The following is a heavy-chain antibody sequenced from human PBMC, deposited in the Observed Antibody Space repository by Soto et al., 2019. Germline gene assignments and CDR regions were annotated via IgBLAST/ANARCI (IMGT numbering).Heavy chain of an antibody. CDR3: GHRSSIFDFWGNDQ. CDR2: IYWNGDK. CDR1: GFSLTTGGLG. D-gene: IGHD3-3*01. V-gene: IGHV2-5*01. J-gene: IGHJ4*02. Sequence: QITLKASGPALVNPTQTLTVTCTFSGFSLTTGGLGVGWIRQPPGQALERLALIYWNGDKRYSPSLRSRLTIPIDTSKTQAVLPMTNMDPVDTATYCCGHRSSIFDFWGNDQWGQGTLVTVSS.